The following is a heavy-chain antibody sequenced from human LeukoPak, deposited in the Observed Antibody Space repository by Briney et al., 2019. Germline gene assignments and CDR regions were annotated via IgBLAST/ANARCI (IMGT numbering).Heavy chain of an antibody. J-gene: IGHJ4*02. D-gene: IGHD2-15*01. CDR2: ISAYNGNT. CDR1: GYTFTVHF. CDR3: ARDLVVVAAAPFGY. V-gene: IGHV1-18*04. Sequence: GASVKLSCKTSGYTFTVHFMYWVRQAPGQGLEWLGWISAYNGNTNYAQKLQGRVTMTADTSTNTAYMELRSLRSDDTAVYYCARDLVVVAAAPFGYWGQGTLVTVSS.